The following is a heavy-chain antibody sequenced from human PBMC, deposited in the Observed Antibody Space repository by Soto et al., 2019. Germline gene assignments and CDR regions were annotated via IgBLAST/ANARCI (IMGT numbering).Heavy chain of an antibody. V-gene: IGHV1-18*01. CDR2: ISAYNGNT. CDR1: GYTFTSYG. CDR3: ARDLLTGNPTPWDY. Sequence: ASVEVSCKXSGYTFTSYGISWVRQAPGQGLEWMGWISAYNGNTNYAQKLQGRVTMTTDTSTSTAYMELRSLRPDDTAVYYCARDLLTGNPTPWDYWGQGTLVTVSS. D-gene: IGHD3-10*01. J-gene: IGHJ4*02.